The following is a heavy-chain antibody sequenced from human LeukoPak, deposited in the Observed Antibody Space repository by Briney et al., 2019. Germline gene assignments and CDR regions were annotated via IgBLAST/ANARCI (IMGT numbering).Heavy chain of an antibody. CDR3: AREYQLLDMDV. D-gene: IGHD2-2*01. CDR2: IWYDGSNK. Sequence: TGGFLRLSCAASGFTFSSYGMHWVHQAPGKGLEWVAVIWYDGSNKYYADSVKGRFTISRDNSKNTLYLQMNSLRAEDTAVYYCAREYQLLDMDVWGKGTTVTVSS. V-gene: IGHV3-33*01. CDR1: GFTFSSYG. J-gene: IGHJ6*04.